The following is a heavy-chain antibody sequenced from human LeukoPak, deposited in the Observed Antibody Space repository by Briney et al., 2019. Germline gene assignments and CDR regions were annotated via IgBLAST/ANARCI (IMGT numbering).Heavy chain of an antibody. CDR3: AKDQWHDYYFDY. Sequence: GGSLRLSCAASGFTFSSYGMHWVRQAPGKGLEWVAVISYDGSNKYYADSVKGRFTISRDNSKNTLYLQMNSLRAEDTAVYYCAKDQWHDYYFDYWGQGTLVTVSS. D-gene: IGHD6-19*01. V-gene: IGHV3-30*18. J-gene: IGHJ4*02. CDR1: GFTFSSYG. CDR2: ISYDGSNK.